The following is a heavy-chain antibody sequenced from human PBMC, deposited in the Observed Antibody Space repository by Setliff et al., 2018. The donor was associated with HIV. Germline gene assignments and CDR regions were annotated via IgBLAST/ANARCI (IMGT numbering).Heavy chain of an antibody. CDR2: INISGNT. D-gene: IGHD1-7*01. CDR1: GGSIGLYY. Sequence: SETLSLTCTVSGGSIGLYYWSWIRQPPGKGLEWIGRINISGNTHYNPSLKSRVTVSVDTSKNQFSLKLSSVSAADTAVYYCARSAWNYPFDFWGQGTLVTVSS. CDR3: ARSAWNYPFDF. V-gene: IGHV4-4*07. J-gene: IGHJ4*02.